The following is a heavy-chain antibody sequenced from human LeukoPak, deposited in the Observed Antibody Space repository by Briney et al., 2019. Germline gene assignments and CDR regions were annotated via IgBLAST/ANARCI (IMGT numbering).Heavy chain of an antibody. CDR1: GYIFTNYA. D-gene: IGHD5-18*01. V-gene: IGHV1-18*01. Sequence: ASVKVSCKASGYIFTNYAINWVRQAPGQGLEWMGWISAYNGNTNYAQKLQGRVTMTTDTSTSTAYMELRSLRSDDTAVYYCARDRYLRYSYGGGDFDYWGQGTLVTVSS. CDR3: ARDRYLRYSYGGGDFDY. CDR2: ISAYNGNT. J-gene: IGHJ4*02.